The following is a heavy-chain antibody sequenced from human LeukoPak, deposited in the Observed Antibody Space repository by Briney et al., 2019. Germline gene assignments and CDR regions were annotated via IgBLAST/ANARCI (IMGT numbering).Heavy chain of an antibody. V-gene: IGHV4-59*01. CDR3: ARGDYYDSNFDY. CDR2: IYYSGST. J-gene: IGHJ4*02. Sequence: PSETLSLTCTVSGGSISSYYWSWIRQPPGKGLEWIGYIYYSGSTNYNPSLKSRVTISVDTSKNQFSLKLSSVTAADTDVYYCARGDYYDSNFDYWGQGTLVTVYS. D-gene: IGHD3-22*01. CDR1: GGSISSYY.